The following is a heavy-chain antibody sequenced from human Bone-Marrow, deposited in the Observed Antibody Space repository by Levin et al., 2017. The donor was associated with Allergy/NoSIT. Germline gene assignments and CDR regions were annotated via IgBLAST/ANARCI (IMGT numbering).Heavy chain of an antibody. CDR2: ISSGGSTK. CDR3: ASGRGHCIDGSCDLDY. Sequence: GESLKISCAASRFTFSDNYMSWIRQAPGKGLEWLSYISSGGSTKHYADSVKGRFTISRDNAKNSLYLQMNSLRAEDTAVYYCASGRGHCIDGSCDLDYWGQGTLVTVSS. D-gene: IGHD2-15*01. V-gene: IGHV3-11*01. J-gene: IGHJ4*02. CDR1: RFTFSDNY.